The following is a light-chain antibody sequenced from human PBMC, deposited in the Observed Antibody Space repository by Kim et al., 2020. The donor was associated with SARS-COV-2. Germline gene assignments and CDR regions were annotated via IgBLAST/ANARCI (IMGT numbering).Light chain of an antibody. CDR3: GAWDDTLNGYV. CDR1: TPNIGGNT. CDR2: RDN. J-gene: IGLJ1*01. Sequence: GQRVTISCSGSTPNIGGNTVNWYQQVPGTAPKLLMYRDNQRPSGVPDRFSGSKSGPSASLAISGLQSEDEAEYYCGAWDDTLNGYVFGPGTKVTVL. V-gene: IGLV1-44*01.